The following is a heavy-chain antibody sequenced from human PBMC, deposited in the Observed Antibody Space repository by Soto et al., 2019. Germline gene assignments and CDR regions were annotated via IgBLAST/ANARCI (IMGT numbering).Heavy chain of an antibody. CDR1: GFIFSNAW. Sequence: LGGSLRLSCAASGFIFSNAWMTWVRQAPGKGLEWVGRIKSKRDGGTTDYAAPVNGRFTISRDDSKNTLYLQMNSLKIEDTAVYYCTTTWELLLYFDNWGQGTLVTVSS. CDR3: TTTWELLLYFDN. J-gene: IGHJ4*02. D-gene: IGHD2-15*01. CDR2: IKSKRDGGTT. V-gene: IGHV3-15*01.